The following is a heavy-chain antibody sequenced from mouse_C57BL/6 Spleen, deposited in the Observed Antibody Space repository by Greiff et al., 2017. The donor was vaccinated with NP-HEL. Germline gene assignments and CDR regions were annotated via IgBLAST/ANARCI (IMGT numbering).Heavy chain of an antibody. CDR1: GFTFSDYG. D-gene: IGHD1-1*01. CDR2: ISSGSSTI. J-gene: IGHJ2*01. Sequence: EVMLVESGGGLVKPGGSLKLSCAASGFTFSDYGMHWVRQAPEKGLEWVAYISSGSSTIYYADTVKGRFTISRDNAKNTLFLQMTSLRSEDTAMYYCARPEYYGSSYQFDYWGQGTTLTVSS. CDR3: ARPEYYGSSYQFDY. V-gene: IGHV5-17*01.